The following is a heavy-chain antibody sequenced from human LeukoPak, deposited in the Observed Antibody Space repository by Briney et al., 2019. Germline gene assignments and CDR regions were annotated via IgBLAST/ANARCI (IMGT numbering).Heavy chain of an antibody. CDR2: IYYSGST. CDR3: ARVTDSSSWAYFDQ. V-gene: IGHV4-59*01. D-gene: IGHD6-13*01. CDR1: GGSISSYY. J-gene: IGHJ4*02. Sequence: SETLSLTCTVSGGSISSYYWSWIRQPPGKGLEWIGYIYYSGSTNYNPSLKSRVTISVDTSKNQFSLKLSSVTAADTAVYYCARVTDSSSWAYFDQWGQGTLVTVSS.